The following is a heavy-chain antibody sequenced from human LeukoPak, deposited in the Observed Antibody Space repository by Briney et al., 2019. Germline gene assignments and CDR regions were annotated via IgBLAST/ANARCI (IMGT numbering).Heavy chain of an antibody. D-gene: IGHD6-19*01. V-gene: IGHV3-30-3*01. CDR2: LSYDGSIK. Sequence: GGSLRLTCAASGFTFSSSPMHWLRQAPGQGLEWVAVLSYDGSIKSYADSVKGRFTISRDTSKNTLYLQMNSLRAEDTAVYYCARDLVAGSPDYFDYWGQGTLVTVSS. CDR1: GFTFSSSP. J-gene: IGHJ4*02. CDR3: ARDLVAGSPDYFDY.